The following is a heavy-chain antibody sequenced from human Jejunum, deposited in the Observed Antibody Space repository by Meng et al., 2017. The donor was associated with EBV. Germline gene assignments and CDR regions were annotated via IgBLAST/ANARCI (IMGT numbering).Heavy chain of an antibody. CDR2: INENGRTT. Sequence: VQLVESGGGLFQPGGSLRLSCAASGFTFSTYWMHWVRQAPGKGLVWISRINENGRTTTYADSVKGRFTISRDNTKNTLYLQMNNLRAEDTAVYFCSRDLAGPYDDWGQGTLVTVSS. J-gene: IGHJ4*02. CDR3: SRDLAGPYDD. V-gene: IGHV3-74*01. CDR1: GFTFSTYW.